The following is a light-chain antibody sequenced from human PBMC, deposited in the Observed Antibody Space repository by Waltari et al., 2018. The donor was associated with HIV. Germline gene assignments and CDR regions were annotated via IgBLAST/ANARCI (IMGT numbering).Light chain of an antibody. CDR2: AAS. CDR3: QQSYSTPWT. J-gene: IGKJ1*01. V-gene: IGKV1-39*01. Sequence: DIQMTQSPSSLSASVGDRVTITCRASQSISNYLNWYQQKPGKAPKLLIYAASSLQSGVPSRSSGSGSGTDFTLTISSLQPEDFATYYCQQSYSTPWTFGQGTKVEIK. CDR1: QSISNY.